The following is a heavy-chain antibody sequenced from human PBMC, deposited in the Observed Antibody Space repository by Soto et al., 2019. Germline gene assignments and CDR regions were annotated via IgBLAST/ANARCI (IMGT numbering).Heavy chain of an antibody. Sequence: PSETLSLTCAVSGGSISSGGYSWSWIRQPPGKGLEWIGYMYHSGSTYYNPSLKSRVTISVDTSKNQFSLQLNSVTPEDTAVYYCARAGSVVYYYYGMDVWGQGTTVTVSS. V-gene: IGHV4-30-2*01. J-gene: IGHJ6*02. CDR2: MYHSGST. CDR1: GGSISSGGYS. D-gene: IGHD7-27*01. CDR3: ARAGSVVYYYYGMDV.